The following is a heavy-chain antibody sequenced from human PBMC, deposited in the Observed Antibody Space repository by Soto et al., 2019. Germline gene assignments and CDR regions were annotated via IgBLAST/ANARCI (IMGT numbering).Heavy chain of an antibody. CDR3: ARVRPEGYYYFALDV. D-gene: IGHD3-10*01. V-gene: IGHV4-59*01. CDR1: CGSINSYY. CDR2: IDNSGST. Sequence: SETVSLTCTVSCGSINSYYWSWIRRPPGKGLEWLGYIDNSGSTRYNPSRQIRVSISIDTSKNQFSLRLSSVTAADTAVYYSARVRPEGYYYFALDVWGQGTTVTVSS. J-gene: IGHJ6*02.